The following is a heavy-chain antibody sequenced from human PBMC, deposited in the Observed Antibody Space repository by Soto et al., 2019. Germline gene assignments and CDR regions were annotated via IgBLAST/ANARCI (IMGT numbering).Heavy chain of an antibody. V-gene: IGHV4-31*03. CDR1: GGSISSGGYY. D-gene: IGHD5-18*01. CDR3: ARGSWIQLWLPFDY. J-gene: IGHJ4*02. Sequence: PSETLSLTCTVSGGSISSGGYYWSWIRQHPGKGLEWIGYIYYSGGTYYNPSLKSRVTISVDTSKNQFSLKLSSVTAADTAVYYCARGSWIQLWLPFDYWGQGTLVTVSS. CDR2: IYYSGGT.